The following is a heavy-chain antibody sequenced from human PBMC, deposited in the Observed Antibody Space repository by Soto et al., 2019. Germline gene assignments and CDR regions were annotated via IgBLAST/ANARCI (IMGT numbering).Heavy chain of an antibody. V-gene: IGHV3-11*01. D-gene: IGHD3-10*01. J-gene: IGHJ6*02. CDR1: GFTFSDYY. CDR3: ARDRITMVRGVIRPYGMDV. CDR2: ISSSGSTI. Sequence: GGSLRLSCAASGFTFSDYYMSWIRQAPGKGLEWVSYISSSGSTIYYADSVKGRFTISRDNAKNSLYLQMNSLRAEDTAVYYCARDRITMVRGVIRPYGMDVWGQGTTVTVSS.